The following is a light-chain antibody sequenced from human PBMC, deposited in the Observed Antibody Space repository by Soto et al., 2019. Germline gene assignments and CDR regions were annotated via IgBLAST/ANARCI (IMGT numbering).Light chain of an antibody. CDR3: QKYNSALFT. V-gene: IGKV1-27*01. CDR1: QGLSNY. CDR2: AAS. J-gene: IGKJ4*01. Sequence: DIQMTQSPSSLSASVGDRVTITCRASQGLSNYLAWYQQKPGKVPKLLIYAASTLQSGVPSRFSGSGSGTDFTLTISSLQPEDVATYYCQKYNSALFTFGGGTKVEIK.